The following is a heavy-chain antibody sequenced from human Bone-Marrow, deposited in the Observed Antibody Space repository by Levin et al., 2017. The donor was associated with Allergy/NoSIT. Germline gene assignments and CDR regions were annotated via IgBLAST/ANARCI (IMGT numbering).Heavy chain of an antibody. V-gene: IGHV3-20*04. CDR1: GFTFDDYV. CDR3: ARGMAGWGSYYNSHELDF. Sequence: PGGSLRLSCAASGFTFDDYVMSWVRQAPGKGLEWVSGINWNGGSTGYADSVKGRFSIFRDNAKNSLFLQMDSLRAEDTAFYYCARGMAGWGSYYNSHELDFWGQGTLVTVSS. CDR2: INWNGGST. D-gene: IGHD3-10*01. J-gene: IGHJ4*02.